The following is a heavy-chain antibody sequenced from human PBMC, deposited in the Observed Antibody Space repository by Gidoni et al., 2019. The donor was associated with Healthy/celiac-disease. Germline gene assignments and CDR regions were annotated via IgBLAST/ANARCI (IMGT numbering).Heavy chain of an antibody. CDR2: NSAYNGNT. V-gene: IGHV1-18*01. J-gene: IGHJ4*02. CDR3: ARDHWIAVAGPLFDY. CDR1: GYTFTSYG. Sequence: QVQLVQSGAEVKKPGASVKVSCKASGYTFTSYGISWVRQDPGQGLEWMGWNSAYNGNTNYAQKLQGRVTMTTDTSTSTAYMELRSLRSDDTAVYYCARDHWIAVAGPLFDYWGQGTLVTVSS. D-gene: IGHD6-19*01.